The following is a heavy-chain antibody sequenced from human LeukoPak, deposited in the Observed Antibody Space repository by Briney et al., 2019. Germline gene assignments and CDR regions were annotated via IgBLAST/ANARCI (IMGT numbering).Heavy chain of an antibody. D-gene: IGHD4-17*01. V-gene: IGHV3-30*18. J-gene: IGHJ4*02. CDR1: GFTFSSYG. CDR3: AKSFGDSGSSDY. CDR2: ISYDGSNK. Sequence: PGGSLRLSCAASGFTFSSYGMHWVRQAPGKGLEWVAVISYDGSNKYYADSVKGRFTISRDNSKNTLYLQMNSLRAEDTAVYYCAKSFGDSGSSDYWGQGTLVTVSS.